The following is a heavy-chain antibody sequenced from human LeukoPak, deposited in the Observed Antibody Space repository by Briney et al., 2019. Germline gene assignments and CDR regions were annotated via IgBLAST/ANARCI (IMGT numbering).Heavy chain of an antibody. J-gene: IGHJ5*02. D-gene: IGHD2-15*01. Sequence: ASVKVSCKASGYTFTGYYMHWVRQAPGQGLEWMGWINPNSGGTNYAQKFQGRVTMTRDTSISTAYMELSRLRSDDTAVYYCARVVVVVAANGWFDPWGQGTLVTVSS. CDR2: INPNSGGT. CDR3: ARVVVVVAANGWFDP. V-gene: IGHV1-2*02. CDR1: GYTFTGYY.